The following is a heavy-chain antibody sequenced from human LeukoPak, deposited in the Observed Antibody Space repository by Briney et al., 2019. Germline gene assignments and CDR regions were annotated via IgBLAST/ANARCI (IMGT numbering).Heavy chain of an antibody. CDR2: ISWDGGST. J-gene: IGHJ6*04. D-gene: IGHD5-12*01. Sequence: GGSLRLSCAASGFTFDDYAMHWVRQAPGKGLEWVSLISWDGGSTYYADSVKGRFTISRDNSRHTLYLQMNSLGAENTALYYCAKDKEYSGFGPILSGYYYGMDVWGKGATVTVSS. V-gene: IGHV3-43D*04. CDR3: AKDKEYSGFGPILSGYYYGMDV. CDR1: GFTFDDYA.